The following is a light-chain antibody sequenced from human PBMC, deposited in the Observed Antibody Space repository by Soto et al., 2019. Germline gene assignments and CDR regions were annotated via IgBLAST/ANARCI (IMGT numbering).Light chain of an antibody. CDR1: QSVSSSF. V-gene: IGKV3-20*01. CDR3: QQFGSSPPT. J-gene: IGKJ3*01. CDR2: GAS. Sequence: EIVLTQSPDTLSLSPGERATLSCRASQSVSSSFLAWYQQKHGQAPRLLIYGASSRATDIPDRFSGSGSGTDFTLTINRLEPEDFAVYYCQQFGSSPPTFGPWTKVDIK.